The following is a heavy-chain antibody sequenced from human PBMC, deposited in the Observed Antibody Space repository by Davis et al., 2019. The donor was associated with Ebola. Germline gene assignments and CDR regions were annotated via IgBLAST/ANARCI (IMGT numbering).Heavy chain of an antibody. D-gene: IGHD5-24*01. Sequence: GESLKISCAASGFTFSSYSMNWVRQAPGKGLEWVSYISSSSSTIYYADSVKGRFTISRDNAKNSLYLQMNSLRDEDTAVYYCARDLGWLQFFVEAFDIWGQGTMVTVSS. J-gene: IGHJ3*02. CDR3: ARDLGWLQFFVEAFDI. CDR1: GFTFSSYS. V-gene: IGHV3-48*02. CDR2: ISSSSSTI.